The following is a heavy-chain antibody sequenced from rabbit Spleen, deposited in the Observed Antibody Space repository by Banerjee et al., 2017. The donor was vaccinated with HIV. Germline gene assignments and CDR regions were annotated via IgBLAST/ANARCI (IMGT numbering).Heavy chain of an antibody. J-gene: IGHJ4*01. CDR2: IDPGSSGGT. CDR1: GFTLSTSW. Sequence: QSLEESGGDLVKPGASLTLTCTASGFTLSTSWICWVRQAPGKGLEWIACIDPGSSGGTLYATWAKGRLTISKTSSTTVTLQMTSLTVADTATYFCARDSSGQNLWGPGTLVTVS. D-gene: IGHD4-1*01. V-gene: IGHV1S40*01. CDR3: ARDSSGQNL.